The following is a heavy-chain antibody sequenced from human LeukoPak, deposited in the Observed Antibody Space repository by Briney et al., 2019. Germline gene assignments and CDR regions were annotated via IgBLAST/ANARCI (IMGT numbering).Heavy chain of an antibody. J-gene: IGHJ4*03. V-gene: IGHV4-34*01. Sequence: PAETLSLTCAVHGESFSAYFWSWIRQVPGKGLEWIGEIDHRGSSNYNPPLKSRAAISVDTSKNHFSLSLTSVPAADTAVYYCATRSSTLAAASCFDDWGQGTVVTVSS. CDR1: GESFSAYF. CDR3: ATRSSTLAAASCFDD. CDR2: IDHRGSS. D-gene: IGHD6-13*01.